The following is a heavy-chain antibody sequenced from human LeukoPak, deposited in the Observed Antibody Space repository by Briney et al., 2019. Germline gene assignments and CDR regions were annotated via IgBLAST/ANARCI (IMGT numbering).Heavy chain of an antibody. CDR3: ARTRGYGDFYFDY. V-gene: IGHV1-2*02. CDR1: GYTFTGYY. CDR2: INPNSGGT. J-gene: IGHJ4*02. Sequence: ASVKVSCKASGYTFTGYYMHWVRQAPGQGLEWMGWINPNSGGTNYAQKFQGRVTMTRDTSISTAYMELSRLRSDDTAVYYRARTRGYGDFYFDYWGQGTLVTVSS. D-gene: IGHD4-17*01.